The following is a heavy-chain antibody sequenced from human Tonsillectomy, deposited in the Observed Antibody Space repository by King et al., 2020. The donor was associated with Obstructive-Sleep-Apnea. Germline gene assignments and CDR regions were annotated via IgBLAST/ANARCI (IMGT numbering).Heavy chain of an antibody. J-gene: IGHJ4*02. Sequence: QVQLVESGGGVVQPGRSLRLSCAASGFTFSSYAMHWVRQAPGKGLEWVAVISYDGSNKYYADSVKGRFTISRDNSKNTLYLQMNSLRAEDTAVYYCEASESYHTEFDYWGQGTLVTVSS. D-gene: IGHD3-10*01. V-gene: IGHV3-30-3*01. CDR1: GFTFSSYA. CDR3: EASESYHTEFDY. CDR2: ISYDGSNK.